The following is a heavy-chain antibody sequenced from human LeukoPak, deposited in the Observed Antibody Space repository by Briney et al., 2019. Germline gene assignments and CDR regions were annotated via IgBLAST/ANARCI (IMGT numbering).Heavy chain of an antibody. CDR1: GFTFSSYA. CDR3: ARDLFPSWYWERYGMDV. CDR2: ISYDGSNK. D-gene: IGHD6-13*01. J-gene: IGHJ6*02. Sequence: GGSLRLSCAASGFTFSSYAMHWVRQAPGKGLEWVAVISYDGSNKYYADSVKGRFTISRDNSKNTLYLQMNSLRAEDTAVYYWARDLFPSWYWERYGMDVWGQGTTVTVSS. V-gene: IGHV3-30*04.